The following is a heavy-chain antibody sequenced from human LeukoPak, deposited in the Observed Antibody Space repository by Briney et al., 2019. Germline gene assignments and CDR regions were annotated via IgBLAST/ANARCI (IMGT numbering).Heavy chain of an antibody. CDR2: IIPIFGTA. CDR3: ASTVATIDRLRYYYYMYV. D-gene: IGHD5-12*01. V-gene: IGHV1-69*05. CDR1: GGTFSSYA. J-gene: IGHJ6*03. Sequence: SVKVSCKASGGTFSSYAISWLRQAPGQGLEWMGGIIPIFGTANYAQKFQGRVTITTDESTSTAYMELSSLRSEDTAVYYCASTVATIDRLRYYYYMYVWGKGTTVTVSS.